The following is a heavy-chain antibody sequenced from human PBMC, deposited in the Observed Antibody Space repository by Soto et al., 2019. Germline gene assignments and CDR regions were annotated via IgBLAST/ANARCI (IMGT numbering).Heavy chain of an antibody. V-gene: IGHV4-30-2*01. J-gene: IGHJ6*02. CDR3: ARGHYYYAMDV. CDR2: ISHGGST. CDR1: GGSISSGVYS. Sequence: SETLSLTCAVSGGSISSGVYSWNWIRQPPGKGLEWVGYISHGGSTYDNPSLKSRVTMSVNRSKNQFSLNLTSVTAADTAVYFCARGHYYYAMDVWGQGTTVTVSS.